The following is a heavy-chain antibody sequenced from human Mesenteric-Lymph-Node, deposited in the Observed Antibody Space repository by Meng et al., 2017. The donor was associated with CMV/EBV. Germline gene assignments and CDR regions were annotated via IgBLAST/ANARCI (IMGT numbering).Heavy chain of an antibody. CDR2: ISSSGSTI. Sequence: GESLKISCAVSGLTFSSYEMNWVRQAPGKGLEWVSDISSSGSTIYYADSVKGRFTISRDNAKNSLSLQMNSLRAEDAAVYYCARRPLGFCSSMSCQPLWYFDLWGRDTLVTVSS. J-gene: IGHJ2*01. CDR1: GLTFSSYE. D-gene: IGHD2-2*01. V-gene: IGHV3-48*03. CDR3: ARRPLGFCSSMSCQPLWYFDL.